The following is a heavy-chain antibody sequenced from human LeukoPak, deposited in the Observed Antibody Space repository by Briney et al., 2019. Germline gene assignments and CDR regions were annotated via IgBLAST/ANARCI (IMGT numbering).Heavy chain of an antibody. CDR1: GGSISSSSYY. CDR2: IYYSGST. CDR3: AREMYSSGWYYFDY. V-gene: IGHV4-39*02. J-gene: IGHJ4*02. D-gene: IGHD6-19*01. Sequence: SETLSPTCTVSGGSISSSSYYWGWIRQPPGKGLEWIGSIYYSGSTYYNPSLKSRVTISVDTSKNQFSLKLSSVTAADTAVYYCAREMYSSGWYYFDYWGQGTLVTVSS.